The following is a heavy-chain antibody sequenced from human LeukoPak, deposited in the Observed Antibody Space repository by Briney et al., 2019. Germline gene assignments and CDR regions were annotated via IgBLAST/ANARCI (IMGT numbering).Heavy chain of an antibody. D-gene: IGHD6-13*01. CDR3: VKDRAAAGTGYYYGMDV. CDR1: GFTFSSYA. V-gene: IGHV3-64D*09. CDR2: ISSNGGST. J-gene: IGHJ6*02. Sequence: GGSLRLSCSASGFTFSSYAMHWVRQAPGKGLEYVSAISSNGGSTYYADSVKGRFTISRDNSKNTLYLQMSSLRAEDTAVYYCVKDRAAAGTGYYYGMDVWVPGTTVTVSS.